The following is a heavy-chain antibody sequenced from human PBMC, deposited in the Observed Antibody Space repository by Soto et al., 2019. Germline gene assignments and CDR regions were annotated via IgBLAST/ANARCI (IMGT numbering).Heavy chain of an antibody. CDR1: GYTFTSYA. J-gene: IGHJ4*02. CDR2: INAGNGNT. D-gene: IGHD6-13*01. CDR3: ARRGIAAAGRPDY. V-gene: IGHV1-3*01. Sequence: QVQLVQSGAEVKKPGASGKVSCKASGYTFTSYAMHWVRQAPGQRLEWMGWINAGNGNTKYSQKFQGRVTITRDTSASTAYMELSSLRSEDTAVYYCARRGIAAAGRPDYWGQGTLVTVSS.